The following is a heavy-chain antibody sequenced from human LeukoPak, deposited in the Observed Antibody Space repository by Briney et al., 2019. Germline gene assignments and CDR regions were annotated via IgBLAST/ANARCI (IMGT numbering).Heavy chain of an antibody. D-gene: IGHD4-17*01. V-gene: IGHV1-69*04. Sequence: GASVKASCKASGGTFSSYAISWVRQAPGQGLEWMGRIIPILGIANYAQKFQGRVTITADKSTSTAYMELSSLRSEDTAVYYCATDDYGDYRMIYYYGMDVWGQGTTVTVSS. CDR1: GGTFSSYA. CDR3: ATDDYGDYRMIYYYGMDV. J-gene: IGHJ6*02. CDR2: IIPILGIA.